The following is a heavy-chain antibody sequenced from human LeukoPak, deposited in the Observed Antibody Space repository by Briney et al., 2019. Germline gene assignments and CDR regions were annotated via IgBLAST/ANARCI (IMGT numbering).Heavy chain of an antibody. J-gene: IGHJ4*02. CDR3: ARHRDGGTYPLAF. CDR2: IHYSGNT. Sequence: SETLSLTCSVSGGSISTYYWSWLRQPPGKGLEWIAWIHYSGNTQYNPSLQSRVTISVDTSKNQFSLKLNSVTAADTAVYFCARHRDGGTYPLAFWGQGTLVTVSS. V-gene: IGHV4-59*08. CDR1: GGSISTYY. D-gene: IGHD1-26*01.